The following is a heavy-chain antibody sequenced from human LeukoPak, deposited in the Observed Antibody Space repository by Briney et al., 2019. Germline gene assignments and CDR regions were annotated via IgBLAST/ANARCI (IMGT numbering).Heavy chain of an antibody. CDR1: GFTFDDYA. CDR3: AKDPYGNSFNWFDP. J-gene: IGHJ5*02. V-gene: IGHV3-9*01. D-gene: IGHD4-23*01. CDR2: ISWNSGSI. Sequence: PGRSLRLSCAASGFTFDDYAMHWVRQAPGKGLEWVSGISWNSGSIGYADSVKGRFTISRDNAKNSLYLQMNSLRAEDTALYYCAKDPYGNSFNWFDPWGQGTLVTVPS.